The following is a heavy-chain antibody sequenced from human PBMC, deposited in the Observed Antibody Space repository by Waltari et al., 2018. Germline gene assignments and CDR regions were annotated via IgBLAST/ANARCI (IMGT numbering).Heavy chain of an antibody. D-gene: IGHD2-15*01. CDR2: RNQGGSEK. V-gene: IGHV3-7*01. Sequence: EVQLVESVGGSVQPGGSLRLSCAAPGFWCSPACLSWFRQAPGKGLECVANRNQGGSEKYYVDSVKGRFTISRDNAKNSLYLQMNSLRAEDTAVYYCARGYCSGGSCYGGGFDFWGQGTLVTVSS. J-gene: IGHJ4*02. CDR1: GFWCSPAC. CDR3: ARGYCSGGSCYGGGFDF.